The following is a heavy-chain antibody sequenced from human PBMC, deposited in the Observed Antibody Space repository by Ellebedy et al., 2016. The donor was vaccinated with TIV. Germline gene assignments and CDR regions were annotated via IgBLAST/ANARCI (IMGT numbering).Heavy chain of an antibody. Sequence: GGSLRLXXAASGFTFSSYSMNWVRQAPGKGLEWVSSISSSSSYIYYADSVKGRFTISRDNAKNSLYLQMNSLRDEDTAVYYCARDLGQLWVAEGGDYWGQGTLVTVSS. V-gene: IGHV3-21*01. J-gene: IGHJ4*02. CDR3: ARDLGQLWVAEGGDY. CDR2: ISSSSSYI. CDR1: GFTFSSYS. D-gene: IGHD5-18*01.